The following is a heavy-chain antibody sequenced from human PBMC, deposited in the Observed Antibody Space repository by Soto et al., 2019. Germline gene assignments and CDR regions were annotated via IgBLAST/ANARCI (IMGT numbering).Heavy chain of an antibody. CDR1: GFTFSSYA. J-gene: IGHJ4*02. Sequence: GGSLRLSCAASGFTFSSYAMSWVRQAPGKGLEWVSAISGSGGSTYYADSVKGRFTISRDNSKNTLYLQMNSLRAEDTAVYYCAKDPEYYYGSGSPEYFDYWGQGTLVTVSS. CDR3: AKDPEYYYGSGSPEYFDY. CDR2: ISGSGGST. V-gene: IGHV3-23*01. D-gene: IGHD3-10*01.